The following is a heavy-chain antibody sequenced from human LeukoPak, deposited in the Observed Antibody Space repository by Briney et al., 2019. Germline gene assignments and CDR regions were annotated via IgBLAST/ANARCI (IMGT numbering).Heavy chain of an antibody. V-gene: IGHV4-59*01. J-gene: IGHJ4*02. CDR3: ARGRAYYDSTGYYY. CDR2: IYYSGNT. Sequence: SETLSLTCAVYGGSFSGYYWSWIRQPPGKGLEGIGYIYYSGNTNYNPSLKSRVTISVDTSKNQFSLKLSSVTAADTAVYYCARGRAYYDSTGYYYWGQGTLVTVSS. CDR1: GGSFSGYY. D-gene: IGHD3-22*01.